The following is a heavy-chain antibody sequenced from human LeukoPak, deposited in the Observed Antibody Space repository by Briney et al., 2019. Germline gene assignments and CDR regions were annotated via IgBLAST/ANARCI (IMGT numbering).Heavy chain of an antibody. CDR2: INPGAGTT. D-gene: IGHD3-10*01. CDR3: AGAGTAWDY. J-gene: IGHJ4*02. CDR1: GYTFTSYY. V-gene: IGHV1-46*01. Sequence: ASVKVSCKASGYTFTSYYIHWVRQAPGQGLEWMGIINPGAGTTNYAQNFQGRVTITRDTSTSTVYMDLSSLTSEDTAVYYCAGAGTAWDYWGPGTLVTVSS.